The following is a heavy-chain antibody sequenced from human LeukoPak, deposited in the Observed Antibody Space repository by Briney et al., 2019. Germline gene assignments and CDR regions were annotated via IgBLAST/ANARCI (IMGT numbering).Heavy chain of an antibody. Sequence: PGGSLRLSCAASGFTFSSYSMNWVRQAPGKGLEWVSSISSSSSYIYYADSVKGRFTISRDNAKNSLYLQMNSLRAEDTAVYYCARDWITGTTSLDYWGQGTLATVSS. D-gene: IGHD1-7*01. CDR2: ISSSSSYI. CDR1: GFTFSSYS. V-gene: IGHV3-21*01. J-gene: IGHJ4*02. CDR3: ARDWITGTTSLDY.